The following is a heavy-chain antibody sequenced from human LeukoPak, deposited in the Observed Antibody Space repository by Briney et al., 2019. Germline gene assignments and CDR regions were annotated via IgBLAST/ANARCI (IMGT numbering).Heavy chain of an antibody. CDR3: ARPSHTVWGGKTVDQDWFDP. CDR2: IYYSGST. V-gene: IGHV4-39*01. J-gene: IGHJ5*02. Sequence: SETLSLTCTVSGGSISSSSYYWGWIRQPPGKGLEWIGSIYYSGSTYYNPSLKSRVTISVDTSKNQFSLKLSSVTDADTAVYYCARPSHTVWGGKTVDQDWFDPWGQGTLVTVSS. D-gene: IGHD4-17*01. CDR1: GGSISSSSYY.